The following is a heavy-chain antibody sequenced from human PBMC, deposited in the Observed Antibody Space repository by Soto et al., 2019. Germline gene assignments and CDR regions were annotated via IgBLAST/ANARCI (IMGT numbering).Heavy chain of an antibody. J-gene: IGHJ5*02. D-gene: IGHD4-17*01. CDR2: IYYSGST. V-gene: IGHV4-59*01. CDR1: GGSISSYY. Sequence: QVQLQESGPGLVKPSETLSLTCTVSGGSISSYYWSWIRQPPGKGLEWIGSIYYSGSTNYNPSLKSRVTISVDTSKNQFSLKLSSVTAADTAVYYCARDSGYGDYDDWFDPWGQGTLVTVSS. CDR3: ARDSGYGDYDDWFDP.